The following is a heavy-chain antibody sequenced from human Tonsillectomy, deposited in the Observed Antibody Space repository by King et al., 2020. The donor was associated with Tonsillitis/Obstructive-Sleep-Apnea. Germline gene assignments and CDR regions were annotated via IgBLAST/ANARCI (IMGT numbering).Heavy chain of an antibody. J-gene: IGHJ3*02. D-gene: IGHD1-14*01. CDR2: ISGDGGYT. V-gene: IGHV3-43*02. CDR1: GFTFGDYA. CDR3: AKEKEHNPGCAFDI. Sequence: VQLVESGGGVVQPGGSLRLSCAASGFTFGDYAMHWVRQAPGKGLEWVSLISGDGGYTCYGDSVKGRFTISRDNSKNSLYLQMNSLRTEDTAFHYCAKEKEHNPGCAFDIWGQGTLVTVSS.